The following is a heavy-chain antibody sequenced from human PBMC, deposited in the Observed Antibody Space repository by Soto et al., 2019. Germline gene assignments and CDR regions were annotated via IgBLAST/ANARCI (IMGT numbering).Heavy chain of an antibody. V-gene: IGHV3-74*01. CDR2: INNDGDSA. J-gene: IGHJ4*02. Sequence: EVQLVESGGGLIQPGGSLRLSCAASGFTFSSYWMHWVRQAPGKGPVWVSRINNDGDSANYADSVKGRFTVSRDNAKNTLYLQMNSLRAEDTAVYYCASGGCSGGRCYLSIVDWGQGTLVTVSS. CDR1: GFTFSSYW. D-gene: IGHD2-15*01. CDR3: ASGGCSGGRCYLSIVD.